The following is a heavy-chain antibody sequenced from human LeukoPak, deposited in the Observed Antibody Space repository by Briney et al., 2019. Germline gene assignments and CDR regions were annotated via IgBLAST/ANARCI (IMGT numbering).Heavy chain of an antibody. Sequence: GGSLRLSCAASGFTFSNAWMSWVRQAPRKGLEWVGRIKSKTDGGTTDYAAPVKGRFTISRDDSKNTQYLQMNSLKTEDTAVYYCTTYVWGSYRYHYWGQGTLVTVSS. CDR2: IKSKTDGGTT. V-gene: IGHV3-15*01. J-gene: IGHJ4*02. CDR3: TTYVWGSYRYHY. CDR1: GFTFSNAW. D-gene: IGHD3-16*02.